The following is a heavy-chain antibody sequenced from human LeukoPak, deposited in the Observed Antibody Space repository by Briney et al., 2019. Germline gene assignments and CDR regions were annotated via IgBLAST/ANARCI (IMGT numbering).Heavy chain of an antibody. CDR2: IYSGGST. J-gene: IGHJ5*02. CDR3: ARGVSYGSGSYIGDP. V-gene: IGHV3-53*01. D-gene: IGHD3-10*01. Sequence: PGGSLRLSCVASGFTVSSTYMSWVRQAPGKGLEWVSVIYSGGSTYYADSVKGRFTISRDNSKHTFYLQMNSLRAKDTAVYYCARGVSYGSGSYIGDPWGQGTLVTVSS. CDR1: GFTVSSTY.